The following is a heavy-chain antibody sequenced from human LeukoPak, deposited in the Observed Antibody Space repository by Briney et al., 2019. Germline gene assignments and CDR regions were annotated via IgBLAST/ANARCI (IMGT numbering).Heavy chain of an antibody. J-gene: IGHJ4*02. Sequence: ASVKVSCKASGYTFTSYAMNWVRQAAGQGHEWMGWINTNTGNPTYAQGFTGRFVFSLDSSVSTAYLQISSLKAEDTAVYYCARVVSTVAVAGGSGPQFDYWGQGTLVTVSS. V-gene: IGHV7-4-1*02. CDR2: INTNTGNP. D-gene: IGHD6-19*01. CDR1: GYTFTSYA. CDR3: ARVVSTVAVAGGSGPQFDY.